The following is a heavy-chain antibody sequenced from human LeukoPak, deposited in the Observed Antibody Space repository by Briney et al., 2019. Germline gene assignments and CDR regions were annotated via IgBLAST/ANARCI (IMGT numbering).Heavy chain of an antibody. CDR1: GGSFSGYY. V-gene: IGHV4-34*01. Sequence: PSETLSLTCAVYGGSFSGYYWSWIRQPPGKGLEWIGEINHSGSTNYNPSLKSRVTISVDTSKNQFSLKLSSVTAADTAVYYCARATHCSSTSCYIGYWGQGTLVTVS. J-gene: IGHJ4*02. D-gene: IGHD2-2*02. CDR2: INHSGST. CDR3: ARATHCSSTSCYIGY.